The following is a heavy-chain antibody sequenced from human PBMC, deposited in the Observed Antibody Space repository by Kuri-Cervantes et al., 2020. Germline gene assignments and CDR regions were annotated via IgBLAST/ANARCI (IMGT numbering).Heavy chain of an antibody. CDR1: GGSISSSSYY. CDR2: IYYSGST. V-gene: IGHV4-39*01. D-gene: IGHD6-6*01. Sequence: GSLRLSCTVSGGSISSSSYYWGWIRQPPGKGLEWIGSIYYSGSTDYNPSLKSRVTISLDTSKNQFSLKLSYVTAAYTAVYYCARAYSSSSYDWLDPWGQGTLVTVSS. CDR3: ARAYSSSSYDWLDP. J-gene: IGHJ5*02.